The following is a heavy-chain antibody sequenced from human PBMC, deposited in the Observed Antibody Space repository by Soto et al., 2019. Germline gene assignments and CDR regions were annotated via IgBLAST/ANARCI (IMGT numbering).Heavy chain of an antibody. J-gene: IGHJ5*02. CDR1: GYTFTSYG. CDR3: ARDRDPYCSTTSCFAKWFDP. Sequence: ASVKVSCKASGYTFTSYGISWVRQAPGQGLEWMGWISAYNGNTNYAQKLQGRVTMTTDTSTRTAYMELRSLRSDDTAVYYCARDRDPYCSTTSCFAKWFDPWGQGTLVTVSS. V-gene: IGHV1-18*04. D-gene: IGHD2-2*01. CDR2: ISAYNGNT.